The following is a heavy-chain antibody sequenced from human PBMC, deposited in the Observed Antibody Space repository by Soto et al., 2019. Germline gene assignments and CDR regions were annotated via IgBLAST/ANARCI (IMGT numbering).Heavy chain of an antibody. CDR1: GFTFSSYG. J-gene: IGHJ4*02. CDR3: ATDRGGAPFDY. Sequence: QVQLVESGGGVVQPGTSLRLTCAASGFTFSSYGMHWVRQALGKGLEWVAVIWHDGNNKYYADSVKGRFTISRDNSKNTLYLQMNSLRAEDTAVYYCATDRGGAPFDYWGQGALVTVSS. D-gene: IGHD3-10*01. CDR2: IWHDGNNK. V-gene: IGHV3-33*01.